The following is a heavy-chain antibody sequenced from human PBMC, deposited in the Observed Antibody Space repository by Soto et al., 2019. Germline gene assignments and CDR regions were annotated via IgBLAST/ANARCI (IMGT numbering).Heavy chain of an antibody. J-gene: IGHJ6*03. D-gene: IGHD2-15*01. V-gene: IGHV3-73*01. CDR1: GFTLSGSV. CDR2: IRSKANSYAT. Sequence: GGSLGLSWAASGFTLSGSVIPWAGQASGKGLEWVARIRSKANSYATAYAASVKGRFTISRDDSKNTAYLQMNSLKTEDTAVYYCTRLQSLGYCSGGSCTNYYYYYMDVWGKGTTVTVSS. CDR3: TRLQSLGYCSGGSCTNYYYYYMDV.